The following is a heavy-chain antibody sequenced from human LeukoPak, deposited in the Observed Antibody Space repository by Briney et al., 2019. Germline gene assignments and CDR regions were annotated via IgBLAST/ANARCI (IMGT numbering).Heavy chain of an antibody. D-gene: IGHD3-3*01. V-gene: IGHV3-21*01. CDR3: ARDHYDFWSGYPFDY. Sequence: GGSLRLSCAASGFTFSSYSMNWVRQAPGKGLEWVSSISSSSSYIYYADSVKGRFTISRDNAKNSLYLQMNSLRAEDTAVYHCARDHYDFWSGYPFDYWGQGTLVTVSS. CDR2: ISSSSSYI. CDR1: GFTFSSYS. J-gene: IGHJ4*02.